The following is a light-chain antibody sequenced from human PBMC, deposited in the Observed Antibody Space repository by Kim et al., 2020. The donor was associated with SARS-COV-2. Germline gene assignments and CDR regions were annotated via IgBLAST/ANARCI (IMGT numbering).Light chain of an antibody. Sequence: DIVMTQSPLSLPVTPGEPASISCRSSQSLLHSNGYNYLDWYLQKPGQSPQLLIYLGSNRASGVPDRFSGSGSGTDFTLKISRVEAEDVGVYYCMQALQTPRVIFGGGTKVDIK. CDR3: MQALQTPRVI. CDR1: QSLLHSNGYNY. J-gene: IGKJ4*01. V-gene: IGKV2-28*01. CDR2: LGS.